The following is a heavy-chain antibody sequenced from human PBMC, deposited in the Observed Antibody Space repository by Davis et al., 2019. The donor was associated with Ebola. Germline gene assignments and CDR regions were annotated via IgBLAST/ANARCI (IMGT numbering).Heavy chain of an antibody. CDR2: IYPGDSDT. V-gene: IGHV5-51*01. D-gene: IGHD1-20*01. CDR3: ARPSITGTADAFDI. CDR1: GYSFTNYW. Sequence: GGSLRLSCKGSGYSFTNYWIGWVRQMPGEGLKLMGIIYPGDSDTRYSPSFQGQVTISADKSISTAYLQWSSLKASDTTMYYCARPSITGTADAFDIWGQGTMVTVSS. J-gene: IGHJ3*02.